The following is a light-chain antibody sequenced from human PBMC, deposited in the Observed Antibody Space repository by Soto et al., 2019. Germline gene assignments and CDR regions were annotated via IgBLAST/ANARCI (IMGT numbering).Light chain of an antibody. CDR2: EVS. V-gene: IGLV2-14*01. CDR3: SSYTSSSTLEV. CDR1: SSDVGGYHY. Sequence: QSVRTQPASVSGSPGQSITISCTGTSSDVGGYHYVSWYQHHPGKAPKLMLYEVSSRPSRVSNRFYGSKSGNTASLTISGLQTEDEADYYCSSYTSSSTLEVFGTGTKVTVL. J-gene: IGLJ1*01.